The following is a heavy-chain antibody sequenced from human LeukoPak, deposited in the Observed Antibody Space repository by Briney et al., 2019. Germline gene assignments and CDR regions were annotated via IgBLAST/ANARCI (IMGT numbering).Heavy chain of an antibody. CDR3: ARAPAVVTAPFDY. D-gene: IGHD2-21*02. CDR1: GFTFSSYG. V-gene: IGHV3-33*01. J-gene: IGHJ4*02. CDR2: IWYDGSNK. Sequence: GGSLRLSCAVSGFTFSSYGMHWVRQAPGKGLEWVAVIWYDGSNKYYADSVKGRFTISRNNSKNTLYLQMNSLRAEDTAVYYCARAPAVVTAPFDYWGQGTLVTVSS.